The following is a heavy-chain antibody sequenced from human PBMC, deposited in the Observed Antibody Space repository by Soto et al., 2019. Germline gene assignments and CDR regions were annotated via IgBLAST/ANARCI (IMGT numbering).Heavy chain of an antibody. J-gene: IGHJ6*02. Sequence: EVQLVESGGGLVQPGGSLRLSCTASGFMFSTYLMSWARQAPGKGLEWVANIRQGGNEKFYVDSVKGRFTISRDNAKKSLYLQMNSLRAEDTAVYYCVGALTYEVPYYYYGMDVWGQGTTVTVSS. CDR3: VGALTYEVPYYYYGMDV. CDR2: IRQGGNEK. V-gene: IGHV3-7*01. CDR1: GFMFSTYL. D-gene: IGHD3-16*01.